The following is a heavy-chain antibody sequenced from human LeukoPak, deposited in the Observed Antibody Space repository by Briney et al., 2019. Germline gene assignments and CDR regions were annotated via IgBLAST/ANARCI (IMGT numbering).Heavy chain of an antibody. Sequence: RGSLRLSCAASGFTFSGYSMNWVRQAPGRGLEWVSYIVTSGNTIYYADSVKGRFTISRDNAKNSLYLQMNSLRDEDTAVYYCARILGLTLDYWGQGALVTVSS. CDR1: GFTFSGYS. V-gene: IGHV3-48*02. J-gene: IGHJ4*02. D-gene: IGHD1-14*01. CDR3: ARILGLTLDY. CDR2: IVTSGNTI.